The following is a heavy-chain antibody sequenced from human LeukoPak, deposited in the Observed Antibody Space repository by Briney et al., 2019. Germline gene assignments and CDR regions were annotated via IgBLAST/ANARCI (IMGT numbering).Heavy chain of an antibody. CDR1: GGSISSLNL. J-gene: IGHJ4*02. D-gene: IGHD6-19*01. CDR2: MYLGGTT. Sequence: PSETVSLTCIVSGGSISSLNLWSWLRPRPGKGLEWIGEMYLGGTTNFNPSLKSRVTILIDKSKNQLSLQLTSVTAADTAVYYCAGLEGRYSTDWFYFFDYWGQGALVTVSS. V-gene: IGHV4-4*02. CDR3: AGLEGRYSTDWFYFFDY.